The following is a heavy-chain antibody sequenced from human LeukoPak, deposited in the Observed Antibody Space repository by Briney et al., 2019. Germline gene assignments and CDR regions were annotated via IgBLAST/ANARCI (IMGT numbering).Heavy chain of an antibody. CDR2: ISAGGGGA. CDR3: AKYRSGGYWASAMFYFDK. CDR1: GLAYSSYS. J-gene: IGHJ4*02. D-gene: IGHD3-10*01. Sequence: GGSQRLSCVPSGLAYSSYSFTGVRRALGKGLEWVSSISAGGGGAYYADSVRGRFIITRDDSKNTVYLQMNSLRAEDTAIYSCAKYRSGGYWASAMFYFDKWGQGILVTVSS. V-gene: IGHV3-23*01.